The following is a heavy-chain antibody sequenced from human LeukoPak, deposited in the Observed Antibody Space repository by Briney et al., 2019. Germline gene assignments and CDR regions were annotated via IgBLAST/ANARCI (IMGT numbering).Heavy chain of an antibody. CDR2: IASDGSST. CDR1: GFTFSSYW. CDR3: ARGRPHGNDY. J-gene: IGHJ4*02. V-gene: IGHV3-74*01. Sequence: SGGSLRLSCAAYGFTFSSYWMNWVRQAPGKGLVWVSRIASDGSSTTYADSVKGRFSISRDNAKNTLYLQMNSPRVEDTAVYYCARGRPHGNDYWGQGTLVTVSS. D-gene: IGHD4-23*01.